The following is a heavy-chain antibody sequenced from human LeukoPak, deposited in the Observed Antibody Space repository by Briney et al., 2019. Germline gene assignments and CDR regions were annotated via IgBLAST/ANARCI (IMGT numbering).Heavy chain of an antibody. J-gene: IGHJ3*02. Sequence: GASVKVSCKASGYTFTGYYMHWVRQAPGQGLEWMGWINPNSGGTNYAQKFQGRVTMTRDTSISTAYMELSRLRSDDTAVYCGSLGGGVGWAFDIWGQGTMVTVSS. CDR1: GYTFTGYY. V-gene: IGHV1-2*02. D-gene: IGHD3-16*01. CDR3: SLGGGVGWAFDI. CDR2: INPNSGGT.